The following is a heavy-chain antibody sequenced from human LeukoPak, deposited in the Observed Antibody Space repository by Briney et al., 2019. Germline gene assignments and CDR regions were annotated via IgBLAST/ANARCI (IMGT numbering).Heavy chain of an antibody. D-gene: IGHD2-2*01. Sequence: ASVKVSCKASGYTFTGYYMHWVRQAPGQGLEWMGWINPNSGDTNYAQKFQGRVTMTRDTSISTVYMELSSLRSEDTAVYYCARDGGMPDIWGQGTMVTVSS. CDR1: GYTFTGYY. CDR2: INPNSGDT. CDR3: ARDGGMPDI. J-gene: IGHJ3*02. V-gene: IGHV1-2*02.